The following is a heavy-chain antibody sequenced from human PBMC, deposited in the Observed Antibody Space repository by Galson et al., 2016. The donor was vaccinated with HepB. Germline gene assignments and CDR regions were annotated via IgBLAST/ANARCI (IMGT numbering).Heavy chain of an antibody. D-gene: IGHD1-26*01. V-gene: IGHV3-23*01. Sequence: SLRLSCAASGFTFYNYGMTWVRQAPGKGLEVVASISRGGDSRDYADSVKGRLTISRDNSMNTLSLQMNSLRAEDKAVYYCVQGSTAPAVWGKGTTVTVSS. J-gene: IGHJ6*04. CDR3: VQGSTAPAV. CDR2: ISRGGDSR. CDR1: GFTFYNYG.